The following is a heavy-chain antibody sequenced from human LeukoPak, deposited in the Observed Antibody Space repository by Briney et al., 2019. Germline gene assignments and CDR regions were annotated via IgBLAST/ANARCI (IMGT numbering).Heavy chain of an antibody. CDR3: ARESGDDAFDI. V-gene: IGHV3-21*01. CDR2: ISSSSSYI. Sequence: GGSLRLSCVASGFTFSSYAVTWVRQAPEKGLEWVSSISSSSSYIYYADSVKGRFTISRDNAKNSLYLQMNSLRAEDTAVYYCARESGDDAFDIWGQGTMVTVSS. D-gene: IGHD3-10*01. CDR1: GFTFSSYA. J-gene: IGHJ3*02.